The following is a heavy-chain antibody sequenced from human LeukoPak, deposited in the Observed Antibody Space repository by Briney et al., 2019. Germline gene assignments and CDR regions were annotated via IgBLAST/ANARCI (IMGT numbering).Heavy chain of an antibody. CDR2: ISYDGSNK. Sequence: GGSLRLSCAASGFTFSSYAMHWVRQAPGKGLEWVAVISYDGSNKYYADSVKGRFTISRDNSKNTLYLQMNSLRAEDTAVYYCARGLFGLFDYWGQGTLVTVSS. CDR3: ARGLFGLFDY. J-gene: IGHJ4*02. D-gene: IGHD3-10*02. CDR1: GFTFSSYA. V-gene: IGHV3-30-3*01.